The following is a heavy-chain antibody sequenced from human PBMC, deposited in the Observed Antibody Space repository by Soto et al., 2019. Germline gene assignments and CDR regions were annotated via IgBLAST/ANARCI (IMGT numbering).Heavy chain of an antibody. CDR1: GFTFCNYA. CDR3: ARGARHSSGWESSYYYYHGMEV. D-gene: IGHD6-19*01. V-gene: IGHV4-34*01. CDR2: INHSGST. Sequence: PGGSLRLSCAASGFTFCNYAMNWVRQPPGKGLEWIGEINHSGSTNYNPSLKSRVTISVDTSKNQFSLKLSSVTAADTAVYYCARGARHSSGWESSYYYYHGMEVWGQGTTVTVSS. J-gene: IGHJ6*02.